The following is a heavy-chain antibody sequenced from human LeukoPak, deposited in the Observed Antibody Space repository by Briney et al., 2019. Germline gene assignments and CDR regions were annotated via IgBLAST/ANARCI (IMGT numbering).Heavy chain of an antibody. Sequence: GGSRRLAWVAAGFTFSSYSMNWVRQAPGKGLGWVSSITRSSNYIYYADSGKGRFTISRDGAKNLLYLQMNSLRAEDTALYYCARDHNYAFDIWGQGTMVTVSS. CDR2: ITRSSNYI. D-gene: IGHD5-24*01. V-gene: IGHV3-21*01. CDR1: GFTFSSYS. J-gene: IGHJ3*02. CDR3: ARDHNYAFDI.